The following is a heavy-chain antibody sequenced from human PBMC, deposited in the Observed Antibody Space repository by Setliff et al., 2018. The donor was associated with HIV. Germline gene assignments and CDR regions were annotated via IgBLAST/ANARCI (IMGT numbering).Heavy chain of an antibody. Sequence: GESLKISCKGSGYSFTSYWISWVRQMPGKGLEWMGRIDPNKSNTNYSPSFQGHVTISADKSISTTYLQWSSLKASDTAMYYCARGFYGDYYFAYWGQGPLVTVSS. CDR2: IDPNKSNT. D-gene: IGHD4-17*01. CDR1: GYSFTSYW. J-gene: IGHJ4*02. V-gene: IGHV5-10-1*01. CDR3: ARGFYGDYYFAY.